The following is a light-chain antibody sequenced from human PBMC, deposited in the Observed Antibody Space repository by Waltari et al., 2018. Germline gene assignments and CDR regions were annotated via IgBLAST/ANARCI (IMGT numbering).Light chain of an antibody. Sequence: DIQMTQSPSPLPASVWDRVTISCRASQRISSYLNWNQQQPGKAPRLLIYGAVSLQSGVPSRFSGSGSGTDFTLTISSLQPEDFATYYCQQTYRTPRTFGQGTKVDI. J-gene: IGKJ1*01. CDR2: GAV. V-gene: IGKV1-39*01. CDR3: QQTYRTPRT. CDR1: QRISSY.